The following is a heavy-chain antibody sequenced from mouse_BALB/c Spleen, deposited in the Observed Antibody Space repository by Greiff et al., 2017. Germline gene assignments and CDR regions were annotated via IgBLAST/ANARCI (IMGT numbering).Heavy chain of an antibody. CDR2: ISSGGSYT. D-gene: IGHD2-4*01. J-gene: IGHJ2*01. CDR3: ARRGMITYYFDY. V-gene: IGHV5-6*01. CDR1: GFTFSSYG. Sequence: EVNVVESGGDLVKPGGSLKLSCAASGFTFSSYGMSWVRQTPDKRLEWVATISSGGSYTYYPDSVKGRFTISRDNAKNTLYLQMSSLKSEDTAMYYCARRGMITYYFDYWGQGTTLTVSS.